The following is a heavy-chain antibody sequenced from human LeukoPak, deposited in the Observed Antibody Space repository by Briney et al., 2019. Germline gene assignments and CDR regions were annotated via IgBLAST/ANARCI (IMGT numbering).Heavy chain of an antibody. J-gene: IGHJ4*02. CDR1: GGTFSSSA. V-gene: IGHV1-69*05. CDR2: IIPILSTA. D-gene: IGHD6-13*01. Sequence: ASVKVSCKASGGTFSSSAISWVRQAPGQGLEWMGRIIPILSTANYAQKFQGRVTITTDESTSTAYMELSSLRSEDTAVYYCARLGSSSWYYFDYWGQGTLVTVSS. CDR3: ARLGSSSWYYFDY.